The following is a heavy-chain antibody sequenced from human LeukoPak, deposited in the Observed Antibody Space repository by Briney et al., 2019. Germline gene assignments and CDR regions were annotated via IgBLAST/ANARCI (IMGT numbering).Heavy chain of an antibody. Sequence: GGSLRLSCATSGFTFSSYWMSWVRQAPGKGLEWVANIKQDGSEKYYVDSVKGRFTISRDNAKNSLYLQMNSLSAEDTAVYYCARDRYYYDTDPWGQGTLVTVSS. CDR3: ARDRYYYDTDP. J-gene: IGHJ5*02. V-gene: IGHV3-7*01. CDR2: IKQDGSEK. D-gene: IGHD3-22*01. CDR1: GFTFSSYW.